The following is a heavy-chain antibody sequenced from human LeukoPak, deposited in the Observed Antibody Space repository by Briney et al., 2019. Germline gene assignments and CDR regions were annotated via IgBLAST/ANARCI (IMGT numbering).Heavy chain of an antibody. CDR3: AIGRLYGKNFDY. J-gene: IGHJ4*02. CDR1: GGTFSSYA. CDR2: IIPIFGTA. D-gene: IGHD4-17*01. Sequence: ASVKVSCKASGGTFSSYAISWVRQAPRQGLEWMGRIIPIFGTANYAQKFQGRVTITTDESTSTAYMELSSLRSEDTAVYYCAIGRLYGKNFDYWGQGTLVTVSS. V-gene: IGHV1-69*05.